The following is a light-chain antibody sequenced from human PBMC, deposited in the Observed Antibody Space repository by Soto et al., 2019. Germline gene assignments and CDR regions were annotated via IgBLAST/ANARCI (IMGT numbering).Light chain of an antibody. CDR1: SGDVGGYYY. V-gene: IGLV2-14*01. CDR2: EVS. Sequence: QYALTQPASVSGSPGQSITISCTGTSGDVGGYYYVSWYQHLPGKAPKLMIYEVSNRPSGVSNRFSGSKSGNTASLTISGLQAEDEADYYCSSYTSSSTIFGTGTKVTVL. CDR3: SSYTSSSTI. J-gene: IGLJ1*01.